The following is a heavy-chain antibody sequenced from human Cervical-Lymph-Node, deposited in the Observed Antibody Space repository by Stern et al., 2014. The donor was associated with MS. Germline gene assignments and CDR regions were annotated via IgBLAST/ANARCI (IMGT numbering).Heavy chain of an antibody. CDR2: INPNSGAT. D-gene: IGHD1-26*01. CDR1: ENTFTGYY. CDR3: ARISLGSGIDY. Sequence: VQLVESGAEVKKPGASVKVTCKTSENTFTGYYIHWVRQAPGQGLEWMGWINPNSGATNYAQRFQDRFSLTSDTSNSRAYMELDRLTSGDTAVYYCARISLGSGIDYWGQGSLVTVSS. J-gene: IGHJ4*02. V-gene: IGHV1-2*02.